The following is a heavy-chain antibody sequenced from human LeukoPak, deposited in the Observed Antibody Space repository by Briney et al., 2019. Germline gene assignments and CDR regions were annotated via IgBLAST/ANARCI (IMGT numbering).Heavy chain of an antibody. V-gene: IGHV1-46*01. J-gene: IGHJ6*04. CDR1: GYTFTSYY. Sequence: ASVTVSCKASGYTFTSYYMHWARQPPGQAPEWMAIINPSGGSTSYAQKYQDRVTMTSDTSTSTVYMERSSLRSEDTAVYYCARGGLPPYYYYGMDVWGKGTTVTVSS. CDR3: ARGGLPPYYYYGMDV. CDR2: INPSGGST.